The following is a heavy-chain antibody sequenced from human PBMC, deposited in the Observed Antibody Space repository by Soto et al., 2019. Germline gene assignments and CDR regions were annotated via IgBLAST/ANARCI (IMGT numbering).Heavy chain of an antibody. CDR3: ARDLRPGYCSGGSCYALYYYGMDV. J-gene: IGHJ6*02. D-gene: IGHD2-15*01. Sequence: PGGSLRLSCAASGFTFSDYYMSWIRQAPGKGLEWVSYISSSSSCTNYADSVKGRFTISRDNAKNSLYLQMNSLRAEDTAVYYCARDLRPGYCSGGSCYALYYYGMDVWGQGTTVTVSS. CDR1: GFTFSDYY. CDR2: ISSSSSCT. V-gene: IGHV3-11*06.